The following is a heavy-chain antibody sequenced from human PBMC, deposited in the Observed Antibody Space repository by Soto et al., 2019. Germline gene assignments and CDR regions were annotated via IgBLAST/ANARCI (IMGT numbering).Heavy chain of an antibody. CDR1: GFTFSDYY. Sequence: GGSLRLSCAASGFTFSDYYMTWIRQAPGKGLEWVSVISGSGDTIYYADSVKGRFTISRDNAKNSLYLQMNSLRAEDTAVYYCARETVPPWFDPWGQGTLVTVSS. CDR2: ISGSGDTI. CDR3: ARETVPPWFDP. V-gene: IGHV3-11*01. D-gene: IGHD1-1*01. J-gene: IGHJ5*02.